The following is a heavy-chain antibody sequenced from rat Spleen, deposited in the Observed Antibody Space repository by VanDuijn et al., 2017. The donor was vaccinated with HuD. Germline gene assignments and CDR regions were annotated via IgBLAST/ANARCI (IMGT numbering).Heavy chain of an antibody. Sequence: QVQLKETGPDLVQLTQTLSITCTVSGFSLTTFNIHWVRQPPGKGLEWMGVIWTGGSTDYNSVIKSRLSIRRDTSKSQVFLKMNSRQTEDIATYYCAREDYNNYDLDYWGQGVMVTVSS. D-gene: IGHD1-10*01. J-gene: IGHJ2*01. CDR3: AREDYNNYDLDY. CDR1: GFSLTTFN. CDR2: IWTGGST. V-gene: IGHV2-30*01.